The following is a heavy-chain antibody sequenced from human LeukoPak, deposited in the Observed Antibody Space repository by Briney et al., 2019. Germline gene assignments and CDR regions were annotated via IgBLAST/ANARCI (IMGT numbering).Heavy chain of an antibody. D-gene: IGHD2-2*02. CDR3: ARVSARCSSTSCYKGFDP. V-gene: IGHV4-38-2*02. Sequence: PSETLSLTCTVSDYSISSGYYWGWIRQPPGKGLEWIGSIYHSGSTYNNPSLKSRVTISVDTSKNQFSLKLSSVTAADTAVYYCARVSARCSSTSCYKGFDPWGQGTLVTVSS. J-gene: IGHJ5*02. CDR2: IYHSGST. CDR1: DYSISSGYY.